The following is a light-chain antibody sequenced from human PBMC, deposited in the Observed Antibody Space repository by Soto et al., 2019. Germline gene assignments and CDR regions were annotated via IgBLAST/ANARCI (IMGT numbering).Light chain of an antibody. CDR2: EVS. CDR1: SSDVGGYNY. V-gene: IGLV2-14*01. J-gene: IGLJ1*01. CDR3: SSYTSSNNPV. Sequence: QSALTQPASVSGSPGQSITISCTGTSSDVGGYNYVSWYQQHPGKAPKLMIFEVSNRPSGASNRFSGSKSGNTASLTISGLQAEDEADYYCSSYTSSNNPVFGTGTKLTVL.